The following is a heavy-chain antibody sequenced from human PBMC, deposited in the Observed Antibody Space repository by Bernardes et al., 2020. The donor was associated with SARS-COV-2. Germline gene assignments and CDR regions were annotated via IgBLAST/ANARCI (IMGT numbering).Heavy chain of an antibody. CDR3: ARVGVTVTNVVY. V-gene: IGHV3-74*01. Sequence: GGSLRLSCAASGFTFSSYWMHWVRQAPGKGLVWVSRITGDGSGANYADSVKGRFTISRDNAKNTLYLQMDSLRAEDTAVYYCARVGVTVTNVVYWGQGSLVTVSS. J-gene: IGHJ4*02. D-gene: IGHD4-17*01. CDR1: GFTFSSYW. CDR2: ITGDGSGA.